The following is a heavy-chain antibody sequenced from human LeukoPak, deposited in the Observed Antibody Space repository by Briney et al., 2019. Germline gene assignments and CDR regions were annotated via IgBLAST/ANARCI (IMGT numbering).Heavy chain of an antibody. CDR1: GFTFSSYA. CDR2: ISGSGGST. D-gene: IGHD2-2*01. Sequence: GGSLRLSCAASGFTFSSYAMSWVRQAPGKGLEWVSAISGSGGSTIYADSVKGRFTISRDNSKNTLYLQMNSLRAEDTAVYYCAKVFNIVVVPAGFDYWGQGTLVTVSS. J-gene: IGHJ4*02. CDR3: AKVFNIVVVPAGFDY. V-gene: IGHV3-23*01.